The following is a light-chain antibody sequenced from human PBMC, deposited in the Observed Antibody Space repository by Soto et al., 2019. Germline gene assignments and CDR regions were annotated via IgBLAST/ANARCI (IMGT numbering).Light chain of an antibody. CDR1: SSNIGAGYD. Sequence: QSVLTQPPSVSGAPGQRVTISCTGSSSNIGAGYDVHWYQQLPGTAPKLLIYGNSNRPSGVPDRFSGSKSGTAASLAITGLQADDEADYYCQSYDSSLSAVVVGGGTKLTVL. CDR2: GNS. J-gene: IGLJ2*01. V-gene: IGLV1-40*01. CDR3: QSYDSSLSAVV.